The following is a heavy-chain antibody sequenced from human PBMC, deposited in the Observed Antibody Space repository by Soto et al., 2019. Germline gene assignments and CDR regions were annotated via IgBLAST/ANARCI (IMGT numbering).Heavy chain of an antibody. CDR2: ISAESDYK. V-gene: IGHV3-21*04. Sequence: GGSLRLSCAASGLSISNYTVNWVRQAPGKGLEWASSISAESDYKYYAAALWGRFTISRGNSKNSVYLQMNGLGAEDTAVYFCTRENGFPIGSQYPIYFFYGFDVWGQGTTVTVSS. CDR1: GLSISNYT. D-gene: IGHD2-8*01. J-gene: IGHJ6*02. CDR3: TRENGFPIGSQYPIYFFYGFDV.